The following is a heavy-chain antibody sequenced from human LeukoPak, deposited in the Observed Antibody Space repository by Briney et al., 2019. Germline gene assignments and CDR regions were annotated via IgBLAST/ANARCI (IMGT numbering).Heavy chain of an antibody. CDR2: ISGSGDST. J-gene: IGHJ4*02. CDR1: GFTFSSYA. V-gene: IGHV3-23*01. Sequence: GGSLRLSCAASGFTFSSYAMSWVRQAPGKGLEWVSAISGSGDSTYCADPVKGRFTISRDNSKNTLYLQMNSLRVEDTAVYYCTKGPPDSSTWYKRTEGWGQGTLVTVSS. CDR3: TKGPPDSSTWYKRTEG. D-gene: IGHD6-13*01.